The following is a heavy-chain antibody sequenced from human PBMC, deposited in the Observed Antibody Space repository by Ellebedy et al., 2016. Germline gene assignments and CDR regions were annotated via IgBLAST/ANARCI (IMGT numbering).Heavy chain of an antibody. J-gene: IGHJ6*02. CDR2: ISYDGSNK. CDR3: ARESGETIFGVVSNYYYGMDV. CDR1: RFTFSSYA. D-gene: IGHD3-3*01. Sequence: GESLKISXAASRFTFSSYAMHWVRQAPGKGLEWVAVISYDGSNKYYADSVKGRFTISRDNSKNTLYLQMNSLRAEDTAVYYCARESGETIFGVVSNYYYGMDVWGQGTTVTVSS. V-gene: IGHV3-30-3*01.